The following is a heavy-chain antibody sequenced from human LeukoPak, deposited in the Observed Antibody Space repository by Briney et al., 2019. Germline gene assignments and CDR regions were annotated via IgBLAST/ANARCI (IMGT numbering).Heavy chain of an antibody. CDR1: GFTFSGSA. Sequence: GGSLRLSCAASGFTFSGSAMHWVRQASGKGLEWVGRIRSKANSYATAYAASVKGRFTISRDDSKNTAYPQMSSLKTEDTAVYYCTRPRHPDYYDSSGIDYWGQGTLVTVSS. D-gene: IGHD3-22*01. CDR3: TRPRHPDYYDSSGIDY. V-gene: IGHV3-73*01. CDR2: IRSKANSYAT. J-gene: IGHJ4*02.